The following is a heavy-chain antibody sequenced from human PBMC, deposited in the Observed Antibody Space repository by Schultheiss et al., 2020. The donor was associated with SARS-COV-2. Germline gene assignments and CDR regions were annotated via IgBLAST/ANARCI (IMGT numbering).Heavy chain of an antibody. CDR3: ARESYDPYCGGDCFIAFDY. V-gene: IGHV4-61*08. J-gene: IGHJ4*02. CDR2: IYYSGST. Sequence: SETLSLTCTVSGGSISSGGYYWSWIRQHPGKGLEWIGYIYYSGSTYYNPSLKRRVTISVDTSKNQFSLKLSSVTAADTAVYYCARESYDPYCGGDCFIAFDYWGQGTLVTVSS. D-gene: IGHD2-21*02. CDR1: GGSISSGGYY.